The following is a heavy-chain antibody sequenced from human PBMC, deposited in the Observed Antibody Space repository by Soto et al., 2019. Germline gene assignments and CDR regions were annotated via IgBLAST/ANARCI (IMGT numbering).Heavy chain of an antibody. Sequence: QVQLVESGGGVVQPGRSLRLSCAASGFTFSSYGMHWVRQAPGKGLEWVAVISYDGSNKYYADSVKGRFTISRDNSKNTLYLQMNSLRAEDTAVYYCASLNRASLLDYWGQGTLVTVSS. J-gene: IGHJ4*02. CDR1: GFTFSSYG. V-gene: IGHV3-30*03. CDR3: ASLNRASLLDY. CDR2: ISYDGSNK.